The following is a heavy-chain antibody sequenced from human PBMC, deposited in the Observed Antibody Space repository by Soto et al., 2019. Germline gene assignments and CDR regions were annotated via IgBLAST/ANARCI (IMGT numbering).Heavy chain of an antibody. J-gene: IGHJ5*02. CDR2: IYYSGST. CDR3: ARGIGSSSSKNWFDP. Sequence: QVQLQESGPGLVKPSETLSLTCTVSGGSISSYYWSWIRQPPGKGLEWIGYIYYSGSTNYNPSLKSRVTISVDTSKNQFSLKLSSVTAADTAVYYCARGIGSSSSKNWFDPWGQGTLVTVSS. CDR1: GGSISSYY. V-gene: IGHV4-59*01. D-gene: IGHD6-13*01.